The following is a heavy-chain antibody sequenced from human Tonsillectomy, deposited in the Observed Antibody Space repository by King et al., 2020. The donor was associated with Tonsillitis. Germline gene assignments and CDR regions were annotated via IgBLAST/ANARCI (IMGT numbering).Heavy chain of an antibody. CDR2: ITYNSGGI. V-gene: IGHV3-9*01. Sequence: VQLVESGGGLVQPGRSLRLSCAASGFTFEQFAMHWVRQAPGKGLEWVSGITYNSGGIVYADSVKGRFTISRDNAKNSVYLQMDRLRPEDTALYFCSRADHYDFWTGCSFDNWGQGTLVTVSS. CDR1: GFTFEQFA. J-gene: IGHJ4*02. D-gene: IGHD3-3*01. CDR3: SRADHYDFWTGCSFDN.